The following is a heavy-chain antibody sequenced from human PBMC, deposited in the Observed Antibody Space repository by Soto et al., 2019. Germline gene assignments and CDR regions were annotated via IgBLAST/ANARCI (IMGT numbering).Heavy chain of an antibody. Sequence: QVQLQESGPGLVKPSQTLSLTCTVSGDSISRGGYYWNWLRQHPRKRLEWIGYIYHSGSTIYNPSLKSRVTISVGTPKNRLSLELSNVTAADTAVYYCARDGAGAYGLGWSDPWGQGILVTVSS. J-gene: IGHJ5*02. CDR3: ARDGAGAYGLGWSDP. D-gene: IGHD2-21*01. CDR2: IYHSGST. V-gene: IGHV4-31*03. CDR1: GDSISRGGYY.